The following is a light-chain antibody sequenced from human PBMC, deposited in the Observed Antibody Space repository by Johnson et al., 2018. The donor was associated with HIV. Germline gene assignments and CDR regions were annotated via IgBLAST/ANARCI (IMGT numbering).Light chain of an antibody. CDR2: DNN. CDR1: SSNIGNNY. CDR3: ATWDSSLNPHYV. V-gene: IGLV1-51*01. Sequence: QSMLTQPPSVSAAPGQKVTISCSGSSSNIGNNYVSWYQQLPGTAPKLLIYDNNKRPSGIPDRFSGSKSGTSATLGITGLQTGDEADYYCATWDSSLNPHYVFGTGTKVTVL. J-gene: IGLJ1*01.